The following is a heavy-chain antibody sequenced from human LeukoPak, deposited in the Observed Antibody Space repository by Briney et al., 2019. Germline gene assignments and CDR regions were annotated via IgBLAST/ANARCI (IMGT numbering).Heavy chain of an antibody. CDR2: ISSSGSTI. CDR1: GFTFSDYY. Sequence: GGSLRLSCAASGFTFSDYYMSWIRQAPGKGLEGVSYISSSGSTIYYADSVKGRFTISRDNAKNSLYLQMNSLRAEDTAVYYCAIGAYCSGGSCYPREIYWGQGTLVTVSS. CDR3: AIGAYCSGGSCYPREIY. V-gene: IGHV3-11*04. J-gene: IGHJ4*02. D-gene: IGHD2-15*01.